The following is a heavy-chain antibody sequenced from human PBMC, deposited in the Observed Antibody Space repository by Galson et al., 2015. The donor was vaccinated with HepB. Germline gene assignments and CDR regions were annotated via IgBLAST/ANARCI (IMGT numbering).Heavy chain of an antibody. V-gene: IGHV3-7*03. CDR1: GFTYNIYW. CDR3: ARGWDTDVTSNFDY. Sequence: SLRLSCAVSGFTYNIYWMSWVRQAPGRGLEWVANIKQDGSEEYYVDSVEGRFTVSRDNAKKTLYLDMNALSVEDTAVYYCARGWDTDVTSNFDYWGQGALVTVSS. CDR2: IKQDGSEE. D-gene: IGHD5-18*01. J-gene: IGHJ4*02.